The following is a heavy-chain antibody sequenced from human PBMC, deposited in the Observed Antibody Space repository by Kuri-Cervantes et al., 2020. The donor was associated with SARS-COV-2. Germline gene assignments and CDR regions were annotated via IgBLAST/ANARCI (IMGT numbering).Heavy chain of an antibody. CDR2: ISWNSGSI. CDR3: AKTSGYCSSTSQPADYYYYCGMDV. V-gene: IGHV3-9*01. D-gene: IGHD2-2*01. J-gene: IGHJ6*02. CDR1: GFTFDDYA. Sequence: GGSLRLSCAASGFTFDDYAMHWVRQAPGKGLEWVSGISWNSGSIGYADSVKGRFTISRDNAKNSLYLQMNSLRAEDTALYYCAKTSGYCSSTSQPADYYYYCGMDVWGQGTTVTVSS.